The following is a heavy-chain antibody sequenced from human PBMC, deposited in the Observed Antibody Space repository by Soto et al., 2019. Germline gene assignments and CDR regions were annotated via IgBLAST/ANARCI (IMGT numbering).Heavy chain of an antibody. J-gene: IGHJ6*02. CDR2: IHPSGST. Sequence: SETLSVTCAVSGGSLSDYYWPWIRQSPGKGLEWIGEIHPSGSTYYNPSLRSPVTISVDTSKNQFSLKLTSLTAADTAIYYWARCRDEYKWGTGWGHGNTVSVS. D-gene: IGHD1-1*01. CDR1: GGSLSDYY. V-gene: IGHV4-34*01. CDR3: ARCRDEYKWGTG.